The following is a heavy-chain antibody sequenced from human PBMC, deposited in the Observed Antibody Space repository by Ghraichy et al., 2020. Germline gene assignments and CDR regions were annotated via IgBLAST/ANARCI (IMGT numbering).Heavy chain of an antibody. CDR2: FDPEDGET. D-gene: IGHD3-9*01. CDR1: GYTLTELS. Sequence: ASVKVSCKVSGYTLTELSMHWVRQAPGKGLEWMGGFDPEDGETIYAQKFQGRVTMTEDTSTDTAYMELSSLRSEDTAVYYCATTSIRYFDWLPNYYFDYWGQGTLVTVSS. J-gene: IGHJ4*02. CDR3: ATTSIRYFDWLPNYYFDY. V-gene: IGHV1-24*01.